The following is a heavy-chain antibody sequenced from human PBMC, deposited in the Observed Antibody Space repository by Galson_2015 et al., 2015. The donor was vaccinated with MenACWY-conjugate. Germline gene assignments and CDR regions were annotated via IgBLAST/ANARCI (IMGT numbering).Heavy chain of an antibody. CDR2: ITHSGTT. CDR1: GGSFSSYY. V-gene: IGHV4-34*01. Sequence: SETLSLTCAAFGGSFSSYYWSWTRQSPGKGLEWIGEITHSGTTNYNPSLKSRVTISGDTSKNQFSLNLSSVTAADTALYYCARGIKLYGYHYYMDLWGKGTTVSVS. J-gene: IGHJ6*03. D-gene: IGHD3-3*01. CDR3: ARGIKLYGYHYYMDL.